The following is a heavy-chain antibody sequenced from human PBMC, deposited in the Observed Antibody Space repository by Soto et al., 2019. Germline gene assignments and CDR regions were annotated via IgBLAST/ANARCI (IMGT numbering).Heavy chain of an antibody. Sequence: SETLSITCAVYGGSFSGYYWSWIRQPPGKGLEWIGEINHSGSINYNPSLKSRVTISVDTSKNQFSLKLSSVTAADTAVYYCARDWIAVAGIDYWGHGTLVTVSS. V-gene: IGHV4-34*01. CDR1: GGSFSGYY. CDR2: INHSGSI. J-gene: IGHJ4*01. CDR3: ARDWIAVAGIDY. D-gene: IGHD6-19*01.